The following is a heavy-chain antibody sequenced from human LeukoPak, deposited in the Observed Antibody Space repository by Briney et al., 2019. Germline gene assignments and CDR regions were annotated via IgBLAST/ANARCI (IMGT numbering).Heavy chain of an antibody. V-gene: IGHV1-69*13. CDR3: ARDRTWGSYRTFDY. J-gene: IGHJ4*02. Sequence: SVKVSCKASGGTFSSYAISWVRQAPGQGLEWMGGIIPIFGTANYAQKFQGRVTITADESTSTAYMELSSLRSEDTAVYYCARDRTWGSYRTFDYWGQGILVTVSS. CDR2: IIPIFGTA. D-gene: IGHD3-16*02. CDR1: GGTFSSYA.